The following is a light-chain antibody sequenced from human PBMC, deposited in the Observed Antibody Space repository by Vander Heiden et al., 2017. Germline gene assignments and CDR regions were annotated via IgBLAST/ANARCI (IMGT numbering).Light chain of an antibody. V-gene: IGKV4-1*01. CDR2: WAS. CDR1: QNILYSPNNKNF. Sequence: GSLGERATINCKSSQNILYSPNNKNFLAWYQLKPGQPPKLLISWASTRESGVPDRFSGSGSQTDFTLTISSLLAEDVAVYYCQQYYTTPWTFGQGTKVEI. J-gene: IGKJ1*01. CDR3: QQYYTTPWT.